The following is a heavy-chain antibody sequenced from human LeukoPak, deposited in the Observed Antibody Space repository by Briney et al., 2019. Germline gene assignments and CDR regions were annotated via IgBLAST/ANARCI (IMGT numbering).Heavy chain of an antibody. CDR3: AKGRAKGGYCSGGSCYGEYYFDY. J-gene: IGHJ4*02. CDR2: ISHGRSYI. V-gene: IGHV3-21*01. D-gene: IGHD2-15*01. Sequence: PGGSLRLSCAASGFTFCSYSMNWVRHAPGKGLEWVSSISHGRSYIYYADSVKGRFTISRDNAENSLYLQMNRLRAEDTAVYYCAKGRAKGGYCSGGSCYGEYYFDYWGQGTLVTVSS. CDR1: GFTFCSYS.